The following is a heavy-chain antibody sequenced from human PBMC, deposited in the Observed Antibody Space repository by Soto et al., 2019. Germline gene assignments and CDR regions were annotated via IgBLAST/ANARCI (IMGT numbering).Heavy chain of an antibody. J-gene: IGHJ4*02. CDR1: GVSISDYY. Sequence: QVQLQESGPGLVKPSETLSLTCTVSGVSISDYYWSWIRHPPGKGLEWIGYIHYSGSTDYNPSLKCRVTISVDMSAKQFSLELTSVTATDTAVYYCARDFGRHCSSTRCDPFYFGYWVQGTLVTVSS. D-gene: IGHD2-2*01. CDR2: IHYSGST. CDR3: ARDFGRHCSSTRCDPFYFGY. V-gene: IGHV4-59*01.